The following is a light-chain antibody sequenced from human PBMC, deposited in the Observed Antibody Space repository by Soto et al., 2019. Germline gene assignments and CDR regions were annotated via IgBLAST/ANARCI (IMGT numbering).Light chain of an antibody. V-gene: IGKV3-20*01. J-gene: IGKJ2*01. CDR2: GAS. Sequence: EIVLTQSPGTLSLSPGERATLSCRASQSVSSTYLAWYQQKPGQAPGLLLYGASNRATGIPDRFGGSGSGTDFTLTISRLEPEYFAVYYCQLYGSSPPGYTFGQGTKLEIK. CDR3: QLYGSSPPGYT. CDR1: QSVSSTY.